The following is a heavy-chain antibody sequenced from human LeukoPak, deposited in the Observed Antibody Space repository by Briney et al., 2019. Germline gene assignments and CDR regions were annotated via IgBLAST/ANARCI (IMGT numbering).Heavy chain of an antibody. CDR1: GYMFTGYY. D-gene: IGHD3-16*01. CDR2: INPNSGGT. J-gene: IGHJ4*02. CDR3: ARSTGTTFGFSDY. Sequence: ASVKVSCKASGYMFTGYYMHWVRQAPGQGLEWVGWINPNSGGTIYAQKFQGRVTMTRDTSISTLYMELSRLRSDDTAVYYCARSTGTTFGFSDYWGPGTLVTVSS. V-gene: IGHV1-2*02.